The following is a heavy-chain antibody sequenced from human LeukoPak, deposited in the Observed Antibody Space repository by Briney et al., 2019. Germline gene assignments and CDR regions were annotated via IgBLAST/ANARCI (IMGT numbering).Heavy chain of an antibody. CDR1: GFTVSSNY. CDR3: AKESSVYSSSWYYFDY. Sequence: GGSLRLSCAASGFTVSSNYMSWVRQAPGKGLEWVSAISGSGGSTYYADSVKGRFTISRDNSKNTLYLQMNSLRAEDTAVYYCAKESSVYSSSWYYFDYWGQGTLVTVSS. D-gene: IGHD6-13*01. CDR2: ISGSGGST. V-gene: IGHV3-23*01. J-gene: IGHJ4*02.